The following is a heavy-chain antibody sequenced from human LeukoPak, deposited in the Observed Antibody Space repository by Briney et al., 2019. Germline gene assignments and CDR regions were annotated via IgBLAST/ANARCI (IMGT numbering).Heavy chain of an antibody. CDR3: ARGGESRAMLHQ. V-gene: IGHV3-64*01. CDR2: TSSNGGST. Sequence: PGGSLRLSCAASGFTFSSYAMHWVRQAPGQGLEYVSATSSNGGSTYYANSVTGRFTISRDNAKNSLYLQMNSLRVEDTALYYCARGGESRAMLHQWGQGTLVTVSS. CDR1: GFTFSSYA. D-gene: IGHD6-6*01. J-gene: IGHJ4*02.